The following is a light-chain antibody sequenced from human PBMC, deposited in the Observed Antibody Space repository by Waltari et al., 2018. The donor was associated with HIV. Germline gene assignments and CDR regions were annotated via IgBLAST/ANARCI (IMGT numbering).Light chain of an antibody. CDR1: QSISTN. V-gene: IGKV3-15*01. CDR3: QQYSKWPPLT. J-gene: IGKJ4*01. Sequence: EILITQSRVTLSVSPGDRAAVRGRARQSISTNLAWYQHKPGHAPRLLIYGASTSATGVPARFSGSGSGTEFTLTISSLQSEDFAVYYCQQYSKWPPLTFGGGTKVEIK. CDR2: GAS.